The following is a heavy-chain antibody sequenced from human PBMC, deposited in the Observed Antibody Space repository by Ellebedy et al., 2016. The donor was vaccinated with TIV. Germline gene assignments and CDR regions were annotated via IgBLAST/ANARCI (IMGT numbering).Heavy chain of an antibody. J-gene: IGHJ4*02. CDR1: GGSISSDY. D-gene: IGHD5-24*01. CDR3: GGSRDGYIDY. V-gene: IGHV4-4*07. Sequence: MPSETLSLTCTASGGSISSDYWSWIRQPAGKGSGWIGRSHSSGTTHYNPSLKSRVTMSVDTSKNQFSLKLSSVTAADTAVYYCGGSRDGYIDYWGQGTPVTVSS. CDR2: SHSSGTT.